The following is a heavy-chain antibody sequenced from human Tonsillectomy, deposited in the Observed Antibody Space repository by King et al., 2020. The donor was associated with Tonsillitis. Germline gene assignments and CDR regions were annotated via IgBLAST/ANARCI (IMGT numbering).Heavy chain of an antibody. Sequence: GQLVESGGGLVQPGESLRLSCAASGFTVSSYYMSWVRQAPGKGLEWVSVIYSGGSTYYADSVKGRFTISRDNSKNTLSLQMNSLRADDTAVYYCARVKSVHFERFAFNYWGEGTLVTVSS. CDR3: ARVKSVHFERFAFNY. CDR1: GFTVSSYY. D-gene: IGHD3-3*02. J-gene: IGHJ4*02. CDR2: IYSGGST. V-gene: IGHV3-66*01.